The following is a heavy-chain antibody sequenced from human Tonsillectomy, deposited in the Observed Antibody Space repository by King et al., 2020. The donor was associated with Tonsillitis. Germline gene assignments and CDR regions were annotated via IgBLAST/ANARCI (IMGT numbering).Heavy chain of an antibody. V-gene: IGHV5-10-1*01. J-gene: IGHJ4*02. CDR2: IDPSDSYS. CDR1: GYSFSSYW. Sequence: VQLVESGAEVKKPGESLRIFCMGSGYSFSSYWITCVRQMPGKGLEWMGRIDPSDSYSSYSTSFQGHVTISADKSLNTAYLQWDSLKASDTAMYYCARRSSGDYWGRGTLVTVSS. CDR3: ARRSSGDY.